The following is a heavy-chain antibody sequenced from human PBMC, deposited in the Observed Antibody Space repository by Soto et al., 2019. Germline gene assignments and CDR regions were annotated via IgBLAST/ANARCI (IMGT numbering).Heavy chain of an antibody. CDR2: ISDDVATT. J-gene: IGHJ4*02. CDR1: GFTFSMYW. V-gene: IGHV3-74*01. CDR3: AKDGSYYDFDY. D-gene: IGHD3-10*01. Sequence: GGSLRLSCVISGFTFSMYWMHCVRQVPGQGPFWVSRISDDVATTNSADSVRGRFTISRDNSQNTLYLQMTSLKVDDTAVYYCAKDGSYYDFDYWGQGTQVTVSS.